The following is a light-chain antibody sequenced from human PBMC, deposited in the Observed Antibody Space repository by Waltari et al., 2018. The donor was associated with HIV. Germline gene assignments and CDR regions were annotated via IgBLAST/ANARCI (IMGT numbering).Light chain of an antibody. V-gene: IGLV1-44*01. J-gene: IGLJ2*01. CDR2: NTN. CDR3: AAWGDSLNGPV. Sequence: QSVLTQPPSASATPGQRVTISCSGTNSDIGANPVTWYQQPPATAPKLLIYNTNQRPSGVPDRFSGSKSGASASLAISGLQSEDEAEYYCAAWGDSLNGPVFGGGTRVTVL. CDR1: NSDIGANP.